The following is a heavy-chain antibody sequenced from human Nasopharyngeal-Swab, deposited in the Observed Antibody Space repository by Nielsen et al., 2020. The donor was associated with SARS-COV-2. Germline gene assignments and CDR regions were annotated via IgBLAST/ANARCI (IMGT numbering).Heavy chain of an antibody. J-gene: IGHJ6*03. CDR2: IYYRGNT. Sequence: WSRQPPGKGLEGIGTIYYRGNTYYNPSLRSRGTVSVDTSKEQFSLRLSSGTAADTAVYYCARHRASGSSWYDAYYNYYMDVWGKGTTVTVSS. CDR3: ARHRASGSSWYDAYYNYYMDV. V-gene: IGHV4-39*01. D-gene: IGHD6-13*01.